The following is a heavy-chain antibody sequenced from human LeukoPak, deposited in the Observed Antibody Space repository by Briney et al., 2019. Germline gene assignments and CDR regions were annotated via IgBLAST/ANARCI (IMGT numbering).Heavy chain of an antibody. J-gene: IGHJ4*02. Sequence: ASVTVSCKASGYTFTGYYMHWVRQAPGQGLEWMGWINPNSGGTNYEQKFQGRVTMTRDTSISTAYMELSRLRSDDTAVYCCARADIVGLNWGQGTLVTVSS. CDR2: INPNSGGT. CDR3: ARADIVGLN. V-gene: IGHV1-2*02. CDR1: GYTFTGYY. D-gene: IGHD5-12*01.